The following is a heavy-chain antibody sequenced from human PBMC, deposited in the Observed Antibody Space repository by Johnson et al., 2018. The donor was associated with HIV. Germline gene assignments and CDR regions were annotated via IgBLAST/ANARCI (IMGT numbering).Heavy chain of an antibody. CDR3: AKETILGAHGAFDI. Sequence: VQLVESGGVVVQPGGSLRLSCAASGFTFDDYTIHWVRQAPGKGLEWVSLISWDGGSTYYADSVKGRFTISRENSKNSLYLQMNSLRTEDTALYYCAKETILGAHGAFDIWGQGTMVTVSS. CDR1: GFTFDDYT. V-gene: IGHV3-43*01. D-gene: IGHD2-15*01. CDR2: ISWDGGST. J-gene: IGHJ3*02.